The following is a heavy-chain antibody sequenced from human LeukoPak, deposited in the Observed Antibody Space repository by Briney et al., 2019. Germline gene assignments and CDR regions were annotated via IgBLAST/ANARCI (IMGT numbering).Heavy chain of an antibody. CDR2: IWFDGSNK. Sequence: PGGSLRLSCVASGLTFNSYAMHWVRQAPGKGLEWVAIIWFDGSNKYYADSVKGRFTISRDTSKNTLYLQMDSLRAEDTAVYDYASDLPLGTVTGYYHWYGMDVWGQGTAVTVSS. D-gene: IGHD3-9*01. V-gene: IGHV3-33*01. CDR3: ASDLPLGTVTGYYHWYGMDV. CDR1: GLTFNSYA. J-gene: IGHJ6*02.